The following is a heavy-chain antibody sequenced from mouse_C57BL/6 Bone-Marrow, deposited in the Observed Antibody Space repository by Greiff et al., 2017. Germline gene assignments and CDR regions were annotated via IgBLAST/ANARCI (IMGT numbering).Heavy chain of an antibody. J-gene: IGHJ1*03. Sequence: EVKLVESGGDLVKPGGSLKLSCAASGFTFSSYGMSWVRQTPDKRLEWVATISSGGSYTYYPDSVKGRFTISRDNAKNTRYLQMSSLKSEDTAMYYCARHDSSGYDWYFDVWGTGTTVTVSS. D-gene: IGHD3-2*02. CDR2: ISSGGSYT. CDR3: ARHDSSGYDWYFDV. V-gene: IGHV5-6*01. CDR1: GFTFSSYG.